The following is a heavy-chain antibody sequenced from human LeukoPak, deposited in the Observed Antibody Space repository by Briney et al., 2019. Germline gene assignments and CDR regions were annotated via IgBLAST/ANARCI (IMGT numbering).Heavy chain of an antibody. CDR1: GYTFTSYD. D-gene: IGHD3-10*01. V-gene: IGHV1-8*01. Sequence: GASVKVSCKASGYTFTSYDINWVRQATGQGLEWMGWMNPNSGNTGYAQKFQGRVTMTRNTSISTAYMELSSLRSEDTAVYYCARVIMVRGVIKSYNWFDPWGQGTPVTVSS. CDR2: MNPNSGNT. CDR3: ARVIMVRGVIKSYNWFDP. J-gene: IGHJ5*02.